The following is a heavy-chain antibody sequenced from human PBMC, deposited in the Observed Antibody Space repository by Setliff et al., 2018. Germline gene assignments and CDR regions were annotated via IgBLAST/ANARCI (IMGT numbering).Heavy chain of an antibody. V-gene: IGHV3-33*08. CDR3: ARTCSGSGCYAGLES. J-gene: IGHJ4*02. CDR2: IWHDGGNK. Sequence: QPGGSLRLSCAASGFTFSTYRMHWVRQAPGKGLEWVAVIWHDGGNKYHADSVKGRFTISRDNSKNTLYLQMNSLRPEDTAVYYCARTCSGSGCYAGLESWGQGTPVTVSS. D-gene: IGHD2-15*01. CDR1: GFTFSTYR.